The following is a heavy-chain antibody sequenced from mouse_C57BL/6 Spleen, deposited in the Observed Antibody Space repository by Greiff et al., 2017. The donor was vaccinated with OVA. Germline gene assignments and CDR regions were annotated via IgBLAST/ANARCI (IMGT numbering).Heavy chain of an antibody. CDR1: GYTFTDYY. CDR3: ASYSNLYYFDY. D-gene: IGHD2-5*01. Sequence: VQLQQSGPVLVKPGASVKMSCKASGYTFTDYYMNWVKQSHGKSLEWIGVINPYNGGTSYNQKFKGKATLTVDKSSSTAYMELNSLTSEDSAVYYCASYSNLYYFDYWGQGTTLTVSS. V-gene: IGHV1-19*01. J-gene: IGHJ2*01. CDR2: INPYNGGT.